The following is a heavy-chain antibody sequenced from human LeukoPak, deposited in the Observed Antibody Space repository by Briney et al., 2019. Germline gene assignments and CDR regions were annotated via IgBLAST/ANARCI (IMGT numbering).Heavy chain of an antibody. J-gene: IGHJ4*02. CDR2: TYYTGST. CDR1: GASISGGTYY. CDR3: ARRGGSGRAFDY. V-gene: IGHV4-39*01. D-gene: IGHD1-26*01. Sequence: SETLSLTCSVSGASISGGTYYWGWIRQPPGKGLEWIGSTYYTGSTYDNPSLKSRVTISVDTSKNQFSLKLSSVTAADTAVYYCARRGGSGRAFDYWGQGTLVTVSS.